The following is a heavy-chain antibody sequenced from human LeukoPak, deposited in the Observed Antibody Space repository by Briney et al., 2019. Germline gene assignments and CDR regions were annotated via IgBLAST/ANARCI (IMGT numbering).Heavy chain of an antibody. Sequence: SETLSLTCTVSGGSISSYYWSWIRQPPGKGLEWIGYIYYSGSTNYNPSLKSRVTISVETSKNEFSLKLSSVTAADTAVYYCARVWRGPHCTNGVCYRGATFDYWGQGTLVTVSS. CDR1: GGSISSYY. D-gene: IGHD2-8*01. CDR2: IYYSGST. J-gene: IGHJ4*02. CDR3: ARVWRGPHCTNGVCYRGATFDY. V-gene: IGHV4-59*12.